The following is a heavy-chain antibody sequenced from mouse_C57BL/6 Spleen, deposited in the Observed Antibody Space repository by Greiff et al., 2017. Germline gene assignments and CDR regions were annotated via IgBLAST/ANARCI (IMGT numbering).Heavy chain of an antibody. V-gene: IGHV1-50*01. CDR1: GYTFTSYW. CDR2: IDPSDSYT. CDR3: ARNWDEGY. D-gene: IGHD4-1*01. J-gene: IGHJ2*01. Sequence: QVQLQQPGAELVKPGASVKLSCKASGYTFTSYWMQWVKQRPGQGLEWIGEIDPSDSYTNYNQKFKGKATLTVDTSSSTAYMQLSSLTSEDSAVYYCARNWDEGYWGQGTTLTVSS.